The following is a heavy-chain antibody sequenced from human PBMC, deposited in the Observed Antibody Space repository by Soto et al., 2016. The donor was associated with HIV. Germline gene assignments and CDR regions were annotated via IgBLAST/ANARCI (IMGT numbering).Heavy chain of an antibody. D-gene: IGHD3-9*01. CDR3: ARGGEYYDILTGY. Sequence: EVQLVESGGGLVQPGRSLRLSCAASGFTFSSYWMHWVRQAPGKGLVWVSRINSDGSRTSYADSVKGRFTISRDNAKNTLYLQMNSLRAEDTAVYYCARGGEYYDILTGYWGQGTLVTVSS. CDR2: INSDGSRT. J-gene: IGHJ4*02. V-gene: IGHV3-74*01. CDR1: GFTFSSYW.